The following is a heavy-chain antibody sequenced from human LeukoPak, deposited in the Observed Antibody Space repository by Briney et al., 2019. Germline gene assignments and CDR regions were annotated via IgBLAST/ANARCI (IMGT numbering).Heavy chain of an antibody. CDR1: GFTFSSYG. Sequence: GGSMRLSCAASGFTFSSYGMHWVRQAPGKGLEWVAFIRYDGSNKYYADSVKGRFTISRDNSKNTLYLQMNSLRAEDTAVYYCAKELVSRTDDAFDIWGQGTMVTVSS. CDR3: AKELVSRTDDAFDI. V-gene: IGHV3-30*02. CDR2: IRYDGSNK. J-gene: IGHJ3*02. D-gene: IGHD1-14*01.